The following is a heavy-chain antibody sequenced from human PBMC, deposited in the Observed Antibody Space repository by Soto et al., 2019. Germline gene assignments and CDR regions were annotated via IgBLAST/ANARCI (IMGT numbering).Heavy chain of an antibody. D-gene: IGHD3-3*01. CDR1: GFNFTTYA. Sequence: GGSLRLSCAASGFNFTTYAMSWVRQAPGKGLEWVSVISGGGGRTNYAGSVKGRFTISRDNSKNTLYIQMNSLRAEDTAVYYCAKGLEVTIFGVVTIYDYWGRGTLVTVSS. CDR3: AKGLEVTIFGVVTIYDY. CDR2: ISGGGGRT. V-gene: IGHV3-23*01. J-gene: IGHJ4*02.